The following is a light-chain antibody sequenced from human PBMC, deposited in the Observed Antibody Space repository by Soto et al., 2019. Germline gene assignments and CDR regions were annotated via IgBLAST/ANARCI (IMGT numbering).Light chain of an antibody. Sequence: DIQMTQSPSSLSASQGDRVTITCRSSHSVSCYLDWYQQKPGKARKLLIYAASSLQSGVPSRFSGRGSGTDLTLTISIRKPEDLAAYYCQQSYSTPYTFGQGTKLEIK. J-gene: IGKJ2*01. CDR2: AAS. V-gene: IGKV1-39*01. CDR1: HSVSCY. CDR3: QQSYSTPYT.